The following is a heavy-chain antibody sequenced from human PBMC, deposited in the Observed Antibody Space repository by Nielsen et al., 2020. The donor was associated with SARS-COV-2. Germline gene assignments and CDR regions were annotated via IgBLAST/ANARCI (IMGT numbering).Heavy chain of an antibody. J-gene: IGHJ4*02. CDR1: GFTFSNAW. CDR3: ARDPIQLWYFDY. Sequence: GESLKISCAASGFTFSNAWMSWVRQAPGKGLEWVAVISYDGSNKYYADSVKGRFTISRDNSKNTLYLQMNSLRAEDTAVYYCARDPIQLWYFDYWGQGTLVTVSS. D-gene: IGHD5-18*01. CDR2: ISYDGSNK. V-gene: IGHV3-30-3*01.